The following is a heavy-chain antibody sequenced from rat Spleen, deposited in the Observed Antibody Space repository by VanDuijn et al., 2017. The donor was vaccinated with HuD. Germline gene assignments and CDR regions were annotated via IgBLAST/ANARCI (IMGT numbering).Heavy chain of an antibody. CDR3: ARAGYLRDWYFDF. J-gene: IGHJ1*01. Sequence: EVQLVESDGGLVQPGRSLKLSCAASGFTFSNYGMAWVRQVPTKGLEWVATISYDGSSTYYRDSVKGRFTISRDDVKNTLYVQMDSLRSEDTATYYCARAGYLRDWYFDFWGPGTMVTVSS. CDR2: ISYDGSST. CDR1: GFTFSNYG. D-gene: IGHD2-2*01. V-gene: IGHV5-29*01.